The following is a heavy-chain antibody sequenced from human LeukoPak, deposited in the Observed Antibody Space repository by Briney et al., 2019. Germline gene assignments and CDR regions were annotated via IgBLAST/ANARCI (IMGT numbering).Heavy chain of an antibody. Sequence: GGTLRLSCAASGFTFSSYGMSWVRQAPGKGLEWVSAISGSGGSTYYADSVKGRFTISRDNSKNTLYLQMNSLRAEDTAVYYCARDQSCSGGSCYGYYYYYMDVWGKGTTVTVSS. V-gene: IGHV3-23*01. CDR1: GFTFSSYG. J-gene: IGHJ6*03. CDR2: ISGSGGST. D-gene: IGHD2-15*01. CDR3: ARDQSCSGGSCYGYYYYYMDV.